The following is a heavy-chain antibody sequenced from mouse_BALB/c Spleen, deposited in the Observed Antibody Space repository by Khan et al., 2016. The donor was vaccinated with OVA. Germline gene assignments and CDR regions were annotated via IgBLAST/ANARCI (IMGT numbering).Heavy chain of an antibody. CDR1: GFTFNIFG. Sequence: EVQLVESGGGLVQPGGSRKLSCTASGFTFNIFGMHWVRQAPEKGLEWVAYISSGSSTIYYADTVKGRFTISRDNPKNTVFLQMTSLRSEDTAMYYWARGVGYDGGIDYWGQGTTLTVSS. V-gene: IGHV5-17*02. CDR3: ARGVGYDGGIDY. D-gene: IGHD2-14*01. J-gene: IGHJ2*01. CDR2: ISSGSSTI.